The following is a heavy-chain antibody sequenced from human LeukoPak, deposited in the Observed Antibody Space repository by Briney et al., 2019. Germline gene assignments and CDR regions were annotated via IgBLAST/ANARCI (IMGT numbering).Heavy chain of an antibody. CDR1: GGSFSGYY. V-gene: IGHV4-34*01. D-gene: IGHD3-22*01. CDR3: AREQPAAGNNASTGSSGYSLDY. Sequence: PSETLSLTCAVYGGSFSGYYWSWIRQPPGEGLEWIWEINHSGSTNYNPSLKSRVTISVDTSKNQFSLKLSSVTAADTAVYYCAREQPAAGNNASTGSSGYSLDYWGPGTLVTVSS. CDR2: INHSGST. J-gene: IGHJ4*02.